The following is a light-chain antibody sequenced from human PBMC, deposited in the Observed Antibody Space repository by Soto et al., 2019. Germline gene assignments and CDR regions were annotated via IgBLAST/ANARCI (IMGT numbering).Light chain of an antibody. CDR1: QSVDNN. V-gene: IGKV3-15*01. Sequence: EIVLTQSPATLSVPPGESATLSCRASQSVDNNLVWYQQNPGQAPRLLIYGASTRATGIPARFSGGGSGTEFTLTISSLQSEDFAVYYCQHYYNWPQTFGQGTKVEIK. CDR3: QHYYNWPQT. J-gene: IGKJ1*01. CDR2: GAS.